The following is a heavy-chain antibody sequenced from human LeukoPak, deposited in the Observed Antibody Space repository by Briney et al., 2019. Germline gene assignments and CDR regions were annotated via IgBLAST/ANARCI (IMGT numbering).Heavy chain of an antibody. V-gene: IGHV4-38-2*02. D-gene: IGHD5-24*01. CDR3: ARINTIMATFDY. J-gene: IGHJ4*02. CDR1: GYFINSNYY. CDR2: ISHSGST. Sequence: SETLSLTCTVSGYFINSNYYWGWIRQPPGEGLEWIATISHSGSTHYNPSLKSRVTISVETSKNQFSLKLSSVTAADTAVYYCARINTIMATFDYWGQGTLVTVSS.